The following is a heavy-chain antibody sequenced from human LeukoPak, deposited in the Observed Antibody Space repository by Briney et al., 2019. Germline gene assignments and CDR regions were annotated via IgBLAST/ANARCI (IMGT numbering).Heavy chain of an antibody. CDR1: GYTFTSYD. V-gene: IGHV1-8*01. CDR3: ARGEELEVRGYSYDFDY. CDR2: MNPNSGNT. Sequence: ASVKVSCKASGYTFTSYDINWVRQATGQGLEWMGWMNPNSGNTGYAQKFQGRVTMTRNTSISTAYMELSSLRSEDTAVYYCARGEELEVRGYSYDFDYWGQGTLVTVSS. J-gene: IGHJ4*02. D-gene: IGHD5-18*01.